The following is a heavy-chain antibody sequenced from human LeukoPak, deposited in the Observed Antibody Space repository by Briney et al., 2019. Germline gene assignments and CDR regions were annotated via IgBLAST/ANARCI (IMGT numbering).Heavy chain of an antibody. V-gene: IGHV4-39*01. D-gene: IGHD6-13*01. CDR2: IYYSGTT. CDR3: ARHGESNSWYTWFDP. Sequence: PSETPSLTCIVSGGSISSSSHYWGWIRQSPGKGLEWIGSIYYSGTTHNNPTLKSRVTISVDTSKNQFSLNLSSVTAADTAVYYCARHGESNSWYTWFDPWGQGTLVTVSS. CDR1: GGSISSSSHY. J-gene: IGHJ5*02.